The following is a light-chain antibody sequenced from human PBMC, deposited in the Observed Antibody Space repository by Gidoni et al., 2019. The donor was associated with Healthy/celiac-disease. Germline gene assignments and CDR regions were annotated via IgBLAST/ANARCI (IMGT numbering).Light chain of an antibody. CDR1: QSISSW. Sequence: DIQMTQSPSTLSASVGDRVTITCRASQSISSWLAWYQQKPGKAPKSLIYAASSLKSGVPSRFSGSGSGTEFTLTISSLQPDDFATYYCQQYNSYSFTFGQXTKLEIK. J-gene: IGKJ2*01. CDR2: AAS. V-gene: IGKV1-5*01. CDR3: QQYNSYSFT.